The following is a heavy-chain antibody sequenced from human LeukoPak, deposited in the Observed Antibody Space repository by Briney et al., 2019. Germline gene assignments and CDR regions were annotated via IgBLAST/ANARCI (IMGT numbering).Heavy chain of an antibody. Sequence: PGGSLRLPCAASGFTFSTYTMNWVRQAPGKGLEWVSSISSSSSYIYYADSVKGRFTISRDNAKNSLYLQMNSLRAEDTAVYYCARDREQQLVPLSREFDPWGQGTLVTVSS. D-gene: IGHD6-13*01. V-gene: IGHV3-21*01. CDR3: ARDREQQLVPLSREFDP. CDR2: ISSSSSYI. J-gene: IGHJ5*02. CDR1: GFTFSTYT.